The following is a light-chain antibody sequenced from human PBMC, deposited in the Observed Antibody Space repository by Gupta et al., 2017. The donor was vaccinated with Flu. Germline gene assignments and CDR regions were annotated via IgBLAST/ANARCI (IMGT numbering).Light chain of an antibody. V-gene: IGKV3-20*01. CDR2: GTS. CDR3: QQYGRPPIT. CDR1: QSVISSY. Sequence: ESFTLSCRASQSVISSYLVWYQQKPGQAPRLLIYGTSSRATGIPDRFSGIGSGTDFTLTISRLEPEDFAVYYFQQYGRPPITFGQGTRLEIK. J-gene: IGKJ5*01.